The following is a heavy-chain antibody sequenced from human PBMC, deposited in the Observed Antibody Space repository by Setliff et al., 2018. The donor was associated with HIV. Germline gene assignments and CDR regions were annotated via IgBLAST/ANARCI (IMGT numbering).Heavy chain of an antibody. Sequence: LSLTCTVSGGSISSGSYYWSWIRQPAGKGLEWIGRIYTSGSTNYNPSLKSRVTLSVDTSKNQFSLKLSSVTAADTAVFYCARGGYSYGFGRHRAYFQYWGQGTQVTVSS. CDR2: IYTSGST. CDR1: GGSISSGSYY. CDR3: ARGGYSYGFGRHRAYFQY. V-gene: IGHV4-61*02. D-gene: IGHD5-18*01. J-gene: IGHJ1*01.